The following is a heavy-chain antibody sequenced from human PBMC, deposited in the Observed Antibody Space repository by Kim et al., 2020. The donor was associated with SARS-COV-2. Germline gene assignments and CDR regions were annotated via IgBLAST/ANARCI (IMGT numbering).Heavy chain of an antibody. D-gene: IGHD4-17*01. CDR3: ATMNDYGDYGPFDY. J-gene: IGHJ4*02. V-gene: IGHV1-69*01. Sequence: AQKCQGRVTITADESTSTAYMELSSLRSEDTAVYYCATMNDYGDYGPFDYWGQGTLVTVSS.